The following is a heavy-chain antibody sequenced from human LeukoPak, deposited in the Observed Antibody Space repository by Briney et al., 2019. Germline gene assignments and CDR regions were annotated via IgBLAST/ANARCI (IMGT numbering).Heavy chain of an antibody. CDR2: LYSGGST. J-gene: IGHJ4*02. V-gene: IGHV3-66*01. Sequence: GGSLRLSCAASGFTVSSNYMIWVRQAPGKGLEWVSVLYSGGSTYYADSVKGRFTISRDNSKNTLYLQMNSLRVDDTAVYYCAVPGIVASGTIDYWGQGTLVTVSS. CDR3: AVPGIVASGTIDY. CDR1: GFTVSSNY. D-gene: IGHD6-13*01.